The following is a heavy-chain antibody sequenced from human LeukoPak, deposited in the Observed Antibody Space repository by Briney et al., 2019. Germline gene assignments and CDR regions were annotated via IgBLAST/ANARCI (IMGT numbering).Heavy chain of an antibody. J-gene: IGHJ4*02. CDR2: ISGSGGST. CDR3: AKDLYQWELLPFDY. V-gene: IGHV3-23*01. D-gene: IGHD1-26*01. Sequence: EGSLRLSCAASGFTFSSYGMSWVRQAPGKGLEWVSAISGSGGSTYYADSVKGRFTISRDNSKNTLYLQMNSLRAEDTAVYYCAKDLYQWELLPFDYWGQGTLVTVSS. CDR1: GFTFSSYG.